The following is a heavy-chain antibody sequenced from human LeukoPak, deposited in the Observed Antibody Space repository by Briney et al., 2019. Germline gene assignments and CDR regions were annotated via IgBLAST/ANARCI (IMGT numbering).Heavy chain of an antibody. Sequence: KPSETLSLTCTVSGGSISSSSYYWGWIRQPPGKGLEWIGSIYYSGSTYYNPSLKRRATISVDTSKNQFSLKLSSVTAADTAVYYCARSGSGYDYEGYFDYWGQGTLVTVSS. D-gene: IGHD5-12*01. CDR2: IYYSGST. CDR3: ARSGSGYDYEGYFDY. V-gene: IGHV4-39*01. CDR1: GGSISSSSYY. J-gene: IGHJ4*02.